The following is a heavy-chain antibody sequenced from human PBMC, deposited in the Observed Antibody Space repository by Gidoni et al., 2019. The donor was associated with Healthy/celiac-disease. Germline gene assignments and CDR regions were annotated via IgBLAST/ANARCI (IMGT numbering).Heavy chain of an antibody. CDR2: ISSSGSTL. CDR3: ARARNYYDSSGYSHDY. D-gene: IGHD3-22*01. Sequence: QVQLVESGGGLVKPGGSLRLSCAASGFAFSDYYMSWIRQAPGKGLEWGSYISSSGSTLYYADSVKGRFTISRDNAKNSLYLQMNSLRAEDTAVYYCARARNYYDSSGYSHDYWGQGTLVTVSS. J-gene: IGHJ4*02. V-gene: IGHV3-11*01. CDR1: GFAFSDYY.